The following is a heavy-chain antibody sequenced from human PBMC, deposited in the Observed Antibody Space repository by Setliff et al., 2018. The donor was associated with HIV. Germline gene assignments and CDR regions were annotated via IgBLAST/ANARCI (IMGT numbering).Heavy chain of an antibody. CDR2: IYYSGST. V-gene: IGHV4-39*01. CDR1: GGSISSSSYY. Sequence: SETLSLTCTVSGGSISSSSYYWGWIRQRPGKGLEWTGSIYYSGSTYYNPSLKSRVTISVDTSKNQFSLKLSSVTAADTAVYYCARLGGGCGGDCYYAFDIWGQGTMVTVSS. CDR3: ARLGGGCGGDCYYAFDI. J-gene: IGHJ3*02. D-gene: IGHD2-21*02.